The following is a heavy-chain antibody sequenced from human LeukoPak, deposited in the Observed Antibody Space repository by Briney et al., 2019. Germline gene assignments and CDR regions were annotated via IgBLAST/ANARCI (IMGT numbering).Heavy chain of an antibody. D-gene: IGHD1-14*01. CDR2: INQGGSDK. CDR1: GFTFSGHW. CDR3: TRDRSRAEDD. Sequence: GGSLRLSCAASGFTFSGHWMSWVGQAPGKGLEWVANINQGGSDKYYVDSVEGRFTISRDNANNLLYLQMNSLRGEDTAVYYCTRDRSRAEDDWGQGTLVTVSS. V-gene: IGHV3-7*01. J-gene: IGHJ4*02.